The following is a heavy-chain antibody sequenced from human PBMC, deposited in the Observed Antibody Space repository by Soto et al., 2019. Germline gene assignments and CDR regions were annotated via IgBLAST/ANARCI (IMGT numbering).Heavy chain of an antibody. CDR1: GAALSSGGYF. CDR2: INYSGGT. J-gene: IGHJ5*02. V-gene: IGHV4-61*08. Sequence: QVKLQQSGPGLVKPSETLSLTCTVSGAALSSGGYFYNWVRQPPGRGLEWLGYINYSGGTNYNPSLKSRVTIYLDKSKSQFSLRLSSVTAADTAVYYCTRELSDDNYFDPWGQGTLVTVSS. CDR3: TRELSDDNYFDP.